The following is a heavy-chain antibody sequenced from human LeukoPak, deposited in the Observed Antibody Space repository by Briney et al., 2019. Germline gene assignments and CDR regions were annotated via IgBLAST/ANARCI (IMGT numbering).Heavy chain of an antibody. CDR1: GFTFKNYG. CDR3: TTLFHPSCTAGICVEYAFDI. J-gene: IGHJ3*02. Sequence: GGSLRLSCVASGFTFKNYGMSWVRQTPGQGLEWVSLITSSGTVTHYVDSVKGRFTISRDSSKNTLYLQMNSLRVDDTAVYYCTTLFHPSCTAGICVEYAFDIWGQGTRVTVSS. D-gene: IGHD2-15*01. V-gene: IGHV3-23*05. CDR2: ITSSGTVT.